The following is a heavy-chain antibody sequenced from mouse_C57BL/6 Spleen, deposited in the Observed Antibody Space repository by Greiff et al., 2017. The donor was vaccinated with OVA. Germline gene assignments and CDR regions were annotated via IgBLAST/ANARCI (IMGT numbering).Heavy chain of an antibody. CDR2: IWTGGGT. Sequence: VKVVESGPGLVAPSQSLSITCTVSGFSLTSYAISWVRQPPGKGLEWLGVIWTGGGTNYNSALKSKLSISKDNSKSQVFLKMNSLQTDDTARYYCARRNYSNSYAMDYWGQGTSVTVSS. V-gene: IGHV2-9-1*01. CDR3: ARRNYSNSYAMDY. J-gene: IGHJ4*01. CDR1: GFSLTSYA. D-gene: IGHD2-5*01.